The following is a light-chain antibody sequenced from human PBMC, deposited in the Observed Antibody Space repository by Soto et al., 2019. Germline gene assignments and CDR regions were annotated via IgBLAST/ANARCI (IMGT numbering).Light chain of an antibody. J-gene: IGLJ2*01. Sequence: QSALTQPASVSGSLGQSITISCTGTSSDVGGYNYVSWYQQHPGKAPKLMIYEVSNRPSGVSNRFSGSKSGNTASLTISGLQAEDEADYYCISYTSSSTHVVFGGGTELTVL. CDR1: SSDVGGYNY. CDR3: ISYTSSSTHVV. V-gene: IGLV2-14*01. CDR2: EVS.